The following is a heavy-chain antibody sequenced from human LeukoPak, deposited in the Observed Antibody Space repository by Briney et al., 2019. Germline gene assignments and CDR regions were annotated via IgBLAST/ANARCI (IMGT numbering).Heavy chain of an antibody. CDR1: GYTFTGYY. V-gene: IGHV1-2*02. CDR2: INPNSGGT. CDR3: ARDLKSSASLED. J-gene: IGHJ4*02. Sequence: RASVKVSCKASGYTFTGYYMHWVRQAPGQGLEWMGWINPNSGGTNYAQKFQGRVTMTRDTSISTAYMELSRLRSDDTAVYYCARDLKSSASLEDWGQGTLVTVSS. D-gene: IGHD3-22*01.